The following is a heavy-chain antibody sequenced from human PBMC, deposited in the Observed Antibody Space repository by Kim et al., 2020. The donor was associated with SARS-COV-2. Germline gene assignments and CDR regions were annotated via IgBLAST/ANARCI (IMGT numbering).Heavy chain of an antibody. CDR1: GGSISSSSYY. J-gene: IGHJ5*02. CDR2: IYYSGST. Sequence: SETLSLTCTVSGGSISSSSYYWGWIRQPPGKGLEWIGSIYYSGSTYYNPSLKSRVTISVDTSKNQFSLKLSSVTAADTAVYYCARQRRYFDWLLYLDPWGQGTLVTASS. V-gene: IGHV4-39*01. CDR3: ARQRRYFDWLLYLDP. D-gene: IGHD3-9*01.